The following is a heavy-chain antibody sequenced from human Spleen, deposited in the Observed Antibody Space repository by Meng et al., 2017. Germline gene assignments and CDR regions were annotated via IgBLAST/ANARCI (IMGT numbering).Heavy chain of an antibody. Sequence: GESLKISCAASGFIFSNYWMNWVRQAPGKGLVWVSRINSDGSSTSYADSVKGRFTISRDNAKNTLYLQMNSLRAEDTAVYYCARDKYYYDSSGYYYHTIDYWGQGTLVTVSS. CDR3: ARDKYYYDSSGYYYHTIDY. D-gene: IGHD3-22*01. V-gene: IGHV3-74*01. CDR1: GFIFSNYW. J-gene: IGHJ4*02. CDR2: INSDGSST.